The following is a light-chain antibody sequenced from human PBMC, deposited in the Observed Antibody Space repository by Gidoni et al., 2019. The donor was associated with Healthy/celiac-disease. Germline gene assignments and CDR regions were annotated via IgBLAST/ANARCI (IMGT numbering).Light chain of an antibody. CDR2: QYS. CDR1: KLGDKY. J-gene: IGLJ2*01. CDR3: QAWDSSTAV. Sequence: SYELTQPPSVSVSPGQTASITCSGDKLGDKYACWYQQKPGQSPLLVIYQYSQRPSGIPERFSGSNSGNTATLTISGTQAMDEADYYCQAWDSSTAVFGGGTKLTVL. V-gene: IGLV3-1*01.